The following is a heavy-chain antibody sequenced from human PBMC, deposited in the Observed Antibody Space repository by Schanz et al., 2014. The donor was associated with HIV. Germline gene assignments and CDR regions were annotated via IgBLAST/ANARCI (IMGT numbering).Heavy chain of an antibody. V-gene: IGHV3-9*01. CDR1: GFTFDDYA. CDR2: MTTNDRI. CDR3: AKDGSLDYDNSGYYAT. D-gene: IGHD3-22*01. J-gene: IGHJ4*02. Sequence: EIQLVESGGGLVQPGRSLRLSCAASGFTFDDYAMYWVRQAPGKGLEWVSVMTTNDRIYYAESVKGRFTISRDTSTNTLYLQMSGLRAEDTAVYYCAKDGSLDYDNSGYYATWGQGTLVTVSS.